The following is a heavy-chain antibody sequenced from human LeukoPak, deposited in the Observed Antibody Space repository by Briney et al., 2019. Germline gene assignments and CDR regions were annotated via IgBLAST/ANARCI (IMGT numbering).Heavy chain of an antibody. D-gene: IGHD3-9*01. CDR3: ARGGSQVEDDIRYFGLHDY. Sequence: ASVKVSCKASGYTFTSYGISWLRQAPGQGLEWMGWISAYNGNTNYAQKLQGRVTMTTDTSTSTAYMELRSLRSDDTAVYYCARGGSQVEDDIRYFGLHDYWGQGTLVTVSS. CDR1: GYTFTSYG. CDR2: ISAYNGNT. V-gene: IGHV1-18*01. J-gene: IGHJ4*02.